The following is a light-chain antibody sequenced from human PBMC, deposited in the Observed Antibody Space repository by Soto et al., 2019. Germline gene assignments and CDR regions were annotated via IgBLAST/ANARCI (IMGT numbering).Light chain of an antibody. CDR2: DAS. Sequence: EIEVTQSPGTLAPSPGERATLSCRASQRVSTYLAWYQQKPGQAPRLLIYDASNRATGIPARFSGSGSGTDFTLTISSLEPEDFAVYYCQQRSNWPPITFGQGTRLEI. J-gene: IGKJ5*01. V-gene: IGKV3-11*01. CDR1: QRVSTY. CDR3: QQRSNWPPIT.